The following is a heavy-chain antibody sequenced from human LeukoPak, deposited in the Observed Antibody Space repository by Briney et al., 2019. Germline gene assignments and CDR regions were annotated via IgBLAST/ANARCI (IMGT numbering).Heavy chain of an antibody. D-gene: IGHD2-15*01. CDR3: ARGRGFCSGGWCYNWFDS. CDR2: IRHSGST. Sequence: TETLSLTCAVYGGSLTGYFWTWIRQPPGKGLEWMGEIRHSGSTNNSPSLKSRVTISRDTSTNQFSLRLNSVTAADTAVYYCARGRGFCSGGWCYNWFDSWGQGTLVSVFS. J-gene: IGHJ5*01. V-gene: IGHV4-34*01. CDR1: GGSLTGYF.